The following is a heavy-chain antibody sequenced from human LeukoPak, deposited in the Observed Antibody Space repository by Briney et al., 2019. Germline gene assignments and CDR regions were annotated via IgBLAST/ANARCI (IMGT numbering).Heavy chain of an antibody. CDR1: GYTCTSYV. D-gene: IGHD6-13*01. Sequence: ASVKVSCKASGYTCTSYVINWVRKAPGQGLEWMGWISPYNGNTNYAQKLQGTVTMTTDTSTSTAYMELRSLRSDDTAVYYCARDRAPGIVDYWGQGTLVTVSS. J-gene: IGHJ4*02. V-gene: IGHV1-18*01. CDR2: ISPYNGNT. CDR3: ARDRAPGIVDY.